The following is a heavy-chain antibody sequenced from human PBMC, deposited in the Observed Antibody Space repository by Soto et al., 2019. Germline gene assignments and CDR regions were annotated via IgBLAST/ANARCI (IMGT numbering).Heavy chain of an antibody. J-gene: IGHJ3*02. CDR1: GFTFSSYA. D-gene: IGHD3-22*01. Sequence: GGSLRLSCAASGFTFSSYAMHWVRQAPGKGLEWVAVISYDGSNKYYADSVKGRFTISRDNSKNTLYLQMNSLRAEDTAVYYCARQYASKIVVIASVAFDIWGQGTMVTVSS. CDR2: ISYDGSNK. V-gene: IGHV3-30-3*01. CDR3: ARQYASKIVVIASVAFDI.